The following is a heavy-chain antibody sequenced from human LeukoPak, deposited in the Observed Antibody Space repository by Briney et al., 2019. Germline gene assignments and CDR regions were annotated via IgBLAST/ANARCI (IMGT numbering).Heavy chain of an antibody. D-gene: IGHD3-3*01. Sequence: SETLSLTCTVSGGSISSYYWSWIRQPPGEGLEWIGYIYYSGSTNYNPSLKSRVTISVDTSKNQFSLKLSSVTAADTAVYYCARVKYYDFWSGYYYYYYGMDVWGQGTTVTVSS. J-gene: IGHJ6*02. CDR3: ARVKYYDFWSGYYYYYYGMDV. CDR2: IYYSGST. V-gene: IGHV4-59*01. CDR1: GGSISSYY.